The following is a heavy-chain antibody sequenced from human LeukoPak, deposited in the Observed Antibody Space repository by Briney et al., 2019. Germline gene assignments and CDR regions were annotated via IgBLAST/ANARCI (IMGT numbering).Heavy chain of an antibody. CDR1: GYSFIGYY. J-gene: IGHJ4*02. D-gene: IGHD2-15*01. V-gene: IGHV1-2*02. CDR3: ARSLGHCSGGNCY. CDR2: IDPNSGAT. Sequence: ASVKVSCKAYGYSFIGYYIYWVRQAPGQGPEWMGWIDPNSGATNYAQKFQGRVSVSRDTSLTTVYMELSRLTSDDTAIYYCARSLGHCSGGNCYWGQGTLVTVSS.